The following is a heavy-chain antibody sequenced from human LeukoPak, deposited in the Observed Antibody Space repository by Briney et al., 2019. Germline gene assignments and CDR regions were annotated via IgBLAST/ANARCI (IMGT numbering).Heavy chain of an antibody. CDR3: ARATDYGGNSGY. D-gene: IGHD4-23*01. Sequence: PGGSLRLSCAASGFTFSSYSMNWVRQAPGKGLEWVSSISSSSSYIYYADSVKGRFTISRDNAKNSLYLQMNSLGAEDTAVYYCARATDYGGNSGYWGQGTLVTVSS. J-gene: IGHJ4*02. V-gene: IGHV3-21*01. CDR1: GFTFSSYS. CDR2: ISSSSSYI.